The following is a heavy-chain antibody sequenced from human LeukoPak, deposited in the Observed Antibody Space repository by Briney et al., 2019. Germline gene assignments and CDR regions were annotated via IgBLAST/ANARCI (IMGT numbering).Heavy chain of an antibody. CDR1: GGSISSSSYY. CDR2: IYYSGST. J-gene: IGHJ6*03. Sequence: SETLSLTCTVSGGSISSSSYYWGWIRQPPGKGLEWIGSIYYSGSTYYNPSLKSRVTISVNTSKNQFSLKLSSVTAADTAVYYCARGCSSTSCYLGSLGTYYYYMDVWGKGITVTVSS. CDR3: ARGCSSTSCYLGSLGTYYYYMDV. V-gene: IGHV4-39*07. D-gene: IGHD2-2*01.